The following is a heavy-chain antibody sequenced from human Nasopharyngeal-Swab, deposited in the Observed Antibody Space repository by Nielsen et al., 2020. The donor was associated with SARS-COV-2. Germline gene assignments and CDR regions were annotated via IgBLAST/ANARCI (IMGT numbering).Heavy chain of an antibody. CDR2: ISSSRYSYI. D-gene: IGHD3-22*01. CDR1: GLTFSTYS. J-gene: IGHJ4*02. Sequence: GGSLKLSCAASGLTFSTYSMHWVRQAPGKGLQWVSSISSSRYSYIYYADSVKGRFTISRDNAKNLLYLQMNSLRAEDTAVYHCASAHRAYGDSGYYPLDYWGKGTLVTVSS. V-gene: IGHV3-21*01. CDR3: ASAHRAYGDSGYYPLDY.